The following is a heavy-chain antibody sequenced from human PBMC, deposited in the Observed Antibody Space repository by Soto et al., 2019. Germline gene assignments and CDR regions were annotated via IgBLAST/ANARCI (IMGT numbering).Heavy chain of an antibody. CDR2: INPNSGGT. D-gene: IGHD2-15*01. Sequence: ASVKVSFRASGYTFTGYYMPWVRQAPGQGLEWMGWINPNSGGTNYAQKLQGRVTMTRDPSISTAYMELSRLRSDDTAVYYCARDIDMDIVVQVAATAPGYWGQGTLVTVS. CDR1: GYTFTGYY. CDR3: ARDIDMDIVVQVAATAPGY. J-gene: IGHJ4*02. V-gene: IGHV1-2*02.